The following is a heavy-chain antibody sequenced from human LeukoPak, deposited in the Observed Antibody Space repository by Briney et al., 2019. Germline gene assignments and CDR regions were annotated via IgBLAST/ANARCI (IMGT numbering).Heavy chain of an antibody. CDR1: GDSVSSNSAA. CDR3: ARDYLHDYGDQGYFDY. V-gene: IGHV6-1*01. Sequence: SQTLSLTCAISGDSVSSNSAAWNWIRQSPSRGLEWLGRTYYRSKWYNDYAVSVKSRITINPDTSKNQFSLQLNSVTPEDTAVYYCARDYLHDYGDQGYFDYWGQGTLVTVSS. CDR2: TYYRSKWYN. J-gene: IGHJ4*02. D-gene: IGHD4-17*01.